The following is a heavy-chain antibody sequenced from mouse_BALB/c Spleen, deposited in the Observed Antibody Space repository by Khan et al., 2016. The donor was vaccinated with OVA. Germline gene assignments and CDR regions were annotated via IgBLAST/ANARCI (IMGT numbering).Heavy chain of an antibody. V-gene: IGHV2-4*02. CDR2: IWSYGST. CDR3: ARFYDYEGYFDV. D-gene: IGHD2-4*01. J-gene: IGHJ1*01. CDR1: GFSLTTYG. Sequence: QMQLEESGPGLVQPSQSLSITCTVSGFSLTTYGVHWVRQPPGKGLEWLGVIWSYGSTDYNTAFISRLSISKDNSKSQVFFEMNSLQADDTAIYCCARFYDYEGYFDVWGAGTTVTVSS.